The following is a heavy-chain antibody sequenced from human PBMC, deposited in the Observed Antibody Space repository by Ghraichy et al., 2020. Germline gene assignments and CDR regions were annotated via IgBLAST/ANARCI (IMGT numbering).Heavy chain of an antibody. Sequence: SETLSLTCAVYGGSFSGYYWSWIRQPPGKGLEWIGEINHSGSTNYNPSLKSRVTISVDTSKNQFSLKLSSVTAADTAVYYCARLAGGWLRFFDYWGQGTLVTVSS. CDR2: INHSGST. CDR3: ARLAGGWLRFFDY. D-gene: IGHD5-12*01. CDR1: GGSFSGYY. V-gene: IGHV4-34*01. J-gene: IGHJ4*02.